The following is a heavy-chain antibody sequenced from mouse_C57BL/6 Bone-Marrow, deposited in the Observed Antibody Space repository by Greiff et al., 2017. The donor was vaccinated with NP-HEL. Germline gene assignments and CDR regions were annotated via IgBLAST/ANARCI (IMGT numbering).Heavy chain of an antibody. V-gene: IGHV14-1*01. D-gene: IGHD2-3*01. CDR1: GFNIQDYY. CDR2: LDPEDGDT. Sequence: EVQLQESGAELVRPGASVKLSCTASGFNIQDYYMHWVQQRPEQGLEWIGRLDPEDGDTEYAPKFQGKATMTADTSSNTAYLQLSSLTSEDTAVYYCTKIYDGYAMDYWGQGTSVTVSS. J-gene: IGHJ4*01. CDR3: TKIYDGYAMDY.